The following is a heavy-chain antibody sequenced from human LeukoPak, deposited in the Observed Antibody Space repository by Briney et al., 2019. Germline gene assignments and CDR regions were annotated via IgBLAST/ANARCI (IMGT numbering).Heavy chain of an antibody. V-gene: IGHV3-30*02. D-gene: IGHD6-19*01. J-gene: IGHJ4*02. Sequence: GGSLRLSCAASGFTFSTYGMHWVRQAPGKGLEWVAFIRYDGSNKYYADSVKGRFTISRDNAKNSLYLQMNSLRAEDTAVYYCARGPDIPVAKYYFDFWGRGTQVTVSS. CDR3: ARGPDIPVAKYYFDF. CDR1: GFTFSTYG. CDR2: IRYDGSNK.